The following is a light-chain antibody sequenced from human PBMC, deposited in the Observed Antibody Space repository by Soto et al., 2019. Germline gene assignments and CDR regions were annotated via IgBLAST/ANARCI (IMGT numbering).Light chain of an antibody. CDR3: QQRSSWPPT. Sequence: EIVLTQSPATVSLSPGERATLSCRASQSAGTFLAWYQQKPGQAPRLLIYDASTRATGTPARFSGSGSGTDFTLTISSLEPEDFAFFYCQQRSSWPPTFGGGTKVEIK. J-gene: IGKJ4*01. V-gene: IGKV3-11*01. CDR1: QSAGTF. CDR2: DAS.